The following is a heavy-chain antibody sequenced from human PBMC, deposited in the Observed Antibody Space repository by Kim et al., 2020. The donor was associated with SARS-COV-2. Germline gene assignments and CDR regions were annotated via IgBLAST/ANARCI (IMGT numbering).Heavy chain of an antibody. CDR2: IYYTGST. CDR1: GGSISTYY. Sequence: SETLSLTCTVSGGSISTYYWNWIRQPPGQGLELIGHIYYTGSTKYNSSPNSRVTMSVDTSRNQFSLSLTSVSTADTGKYYCARDDYADKGLGFGYWGQGNLVTVSS. CDR3: ARDDYADKGLGFGY. J-gene: IGHJ4*02. D-gene: IGHD4-17*01. V-gene: IGHV4-59*01.